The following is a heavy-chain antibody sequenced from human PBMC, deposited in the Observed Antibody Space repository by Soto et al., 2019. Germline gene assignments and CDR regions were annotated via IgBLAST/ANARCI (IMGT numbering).Heavy chain of an antibody. D-gene: IGHD3-22*01. CDR1: GFTFSDYY. CDR3: ARASSGNYSSAFDI. Sequence: AGGSLRLSCAASGFTFSDYYMSWIRQAPGEGLEWVSYISSSSSYTNYADSVKGRFTISRDNAKNSLYLQMNSLRAEDTAVYYCARASSGNYSSAFDIWGQGTMVTVSS. V-gene: IGHV3-11*06. CDR2: ISSSSSYT. J-gene: IGHJ3*02.